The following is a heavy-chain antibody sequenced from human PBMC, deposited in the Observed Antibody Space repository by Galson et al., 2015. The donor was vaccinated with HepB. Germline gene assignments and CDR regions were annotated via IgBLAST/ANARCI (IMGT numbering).Heavy chain of an antibody. J-gene: IGHJ4*02. D-gene: IGHD6-13*01. CDR2: ILYDVRNK. Sequence: SLRLSCAASGFTFSSYAMHWVRQAPGKGLEWVAVILYDVRNKHYAESVTGRFTISRDNSRNTLFLQMNSLRAEDTAVYYCAKSGGSSSWYYFDYWGQGTLVTVSS. CDR3: AKSGGSSSWYYFDY. CDR1: GFTFSSYA. V-gene: IGHV3-30-3*02.